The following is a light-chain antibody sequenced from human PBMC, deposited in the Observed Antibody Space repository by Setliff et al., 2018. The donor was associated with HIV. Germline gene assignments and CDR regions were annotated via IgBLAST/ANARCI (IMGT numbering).Light chain of an antibody. CDR3: QQYGSSPTT. J-gene: IGKJ1*01. Sequence: EIVLTQSPGTLSLSPGERATLSCRASQSVSSSYLAWYQQKPGQAPRLLIYGASSRATGIPDRFSGSGSGTDFTLTISRLEPEDFAVYYCQQYGSSPTTFGQGTGGYQT. V-gene: IGKV3-20*01. CDR2: GAS. CDR1: QSVSSSY.